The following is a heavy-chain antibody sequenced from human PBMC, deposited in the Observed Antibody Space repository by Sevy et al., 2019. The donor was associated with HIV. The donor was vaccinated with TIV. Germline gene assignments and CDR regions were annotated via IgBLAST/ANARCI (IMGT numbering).Heavy chain of an antibody. J-gene: IGHJ6*02. CDR2: MNPNSGNT. D-gene: IGHD3-10*01. V-gene: IGHV1-8*01. Sequence: ASVKVSCKASGYTFTSYDINWVRQATGQGLEWMGWMNPNSGNTGYAQKFQGRVTMTRNTSISTAYMELSSLRSEDTAVYYCAVLWFGELSRYYYYYGIDVWGQGTTVTVSS. CDR3: AVLWFGELSRYYYYYGIDV. CDR1: GYTFTSYD.